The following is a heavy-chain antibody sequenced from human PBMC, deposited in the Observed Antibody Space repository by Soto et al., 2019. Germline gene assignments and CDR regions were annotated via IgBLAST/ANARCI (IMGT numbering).Heavy chain of an antibody. CDR3: ARDLGTTIAGPPRRETYGWLDP. D-gene: IGHD3-22*01. V-gene: IGHV1-69*01. CDR1: GGTFTYYG. Sequence: QVQLVQSGAEVKRPGSSVKLSCKASGGTFTYYGISWVRQAPVQGLEWMGGIIPIIGPATYAQKFQGRLTITADQSTSTAYMEFSSLGSEDTALYSCARDLGTTIAGPPRRETYGWLDPWGQGTVVTVSS. CDR2: IIPIIGPA. J-gene: IGHJ5*02.